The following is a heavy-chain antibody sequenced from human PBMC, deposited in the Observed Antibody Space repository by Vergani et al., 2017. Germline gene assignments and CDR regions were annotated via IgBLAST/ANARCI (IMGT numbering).Heavy chain of an antibody. Sequence: QVQLQESGPGLVKPSQTLSLTCTVSGGSISSYYWSWIRQPPGKGLEWIGYIYYSGSTNYNPSLKSRVTISVDTSKNQFSLKLSSVTAADTAVYYCARDGTVYRYSGSYCGYWGQGTLVTVSS. CDR2: IYYSGST. J-gene: IGHJ4*02. CDR3: ARDGTVYRYSGSYCGY. V-gene: IGHV4-59*01. D-gene: IGHD1-26*01. CDR1: GGSISSYY.